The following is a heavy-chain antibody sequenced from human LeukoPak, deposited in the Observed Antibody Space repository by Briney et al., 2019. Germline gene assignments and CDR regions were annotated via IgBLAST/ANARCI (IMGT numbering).Heavy chain of an antibody. J-gene: IGHJ4*02. D-gene: IGHD2-15*01. CDR2: ISGDGGST. CDR3: AKDGNGCSGGSCLLGDFDY. Sequence: GGSLRLSCAASGFTFDDYAMHWVRQAPGKGLEWVSLISGDGGSTYYADSMKGRFTISRDNSKNSLYLQMNSLRTEDTALYYCAKDGNGCSGGSCLLGDFDYWGQGTLVTVSS. CDR1: GFTFDDYA. V-gene: IGHV3-43*02.